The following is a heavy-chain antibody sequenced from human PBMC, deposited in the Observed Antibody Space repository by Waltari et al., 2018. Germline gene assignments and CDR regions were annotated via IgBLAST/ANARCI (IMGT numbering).Heavy chain of an antibody. Sequence: QLQLQESGSGLVKPSQTLSLTCAVSGGSISSGGYSRSWIRQPPGKGLEWIGYIYHSGSTYYNPSLKSRVTISVDRSKNQFSLKLSSVTAADTAVYYCARDRGVTTGYFDYWGQGTLVTVSS. CDR2: IYHSGST. CDR1: GGSISSGGYS. V-gene: IGHV4-30-2*01. J-gene: IGHJ4*02. CDR3: ARDRGVTTGYFDY. D-gene: IGHD4-4*01.